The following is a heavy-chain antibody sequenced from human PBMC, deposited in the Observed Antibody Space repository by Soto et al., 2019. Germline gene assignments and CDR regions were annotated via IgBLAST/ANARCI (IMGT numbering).Heavy chain of an antibody. CDR3: ARDILYRLDY. Sequence: SETLSLTCTVSGGSISSYYWSWIRQPPGKGLEWIGYIYYSGSAYYNPSLKSRVTISVDTSKNQFSLKLSSVTAADTAVYYCARDILYRLDYWGQGILVTVSS. CDR2: IYYSGSA. V-gene: IGHV4-30-4*01. D-gene: IGHD3-9*01. CDR1: GGSISSYY. J-gene: IGHJ4*02.